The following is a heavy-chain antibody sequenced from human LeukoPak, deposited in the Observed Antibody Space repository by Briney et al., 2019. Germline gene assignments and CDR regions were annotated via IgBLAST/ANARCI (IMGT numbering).Heavy chain of an antibody. V-gene: IGHV4-31*03. CDR3: ARVRYCSGGSCYSPYYYYYMDV. D-gene: IGHD2-15*01. Sequence: SQTLSLTCTVSGGSISSGGYYWSWIRQPPGKGLEWIGYIYYSGSTYYNPSLKSRVTISVETSKTQFYLKLSSVTAADTAVYYCARVRYCSGGSCYSPYYYYYMDVWGKGTTVTVSS. J-gene: IGHJ6*03. CDR1: GGSISSGGYY. CDR2: IYYSGST.